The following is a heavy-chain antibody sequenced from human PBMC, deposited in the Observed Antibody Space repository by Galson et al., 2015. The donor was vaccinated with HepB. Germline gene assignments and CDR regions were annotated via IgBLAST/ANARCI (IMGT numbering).Heavy chain of an antibody. CDR2: IIPIFGTA. J-gene: IGHJ6*02. V-gene: IGHV1-69*13. D-gene: IGHD3-9*01. Sequence: SVKVSCKASGGTFSSYAISWVRQAPGQGLEWMGGIIPIFGTANYAQKFQGRVTITADESTSTAYMELSSLRSEDTAVYYCANRLRTYYDILTGYHGYYYYGVDVWGQGTTVTVSS. CDR1: GGTFSSYA. CDR3: ANRLRTYYDILTGYHGYYYYGVDV.